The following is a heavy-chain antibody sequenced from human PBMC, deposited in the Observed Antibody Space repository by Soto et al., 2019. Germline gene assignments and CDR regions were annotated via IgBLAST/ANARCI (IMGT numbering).Heavy chain of an antibody. CDR2: INPNSGGT. CDR1: GYTFTGYY. Sequence: GASVKVSCKASGYTFTGYYMHWVRQAPGQGLEWMGWINPNSGGTNYAQKFQGWVTMTRDTSISTAYMELSRLRSDDTAVYYCAREMVVAAAGAGHYYYYMDVWGKGTTVTV. CDR3: AREMVVAAAGAGHYYYYMDV. J-gene: IGHJ6*03. D-gene: IGHD6-13*01. V-gene: IGHV1-2*04.